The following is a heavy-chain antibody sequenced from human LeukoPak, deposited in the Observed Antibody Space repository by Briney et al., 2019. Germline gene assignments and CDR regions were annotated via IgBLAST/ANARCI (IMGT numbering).Heavy chain of an antibody. D-gene: IGHD3-22*01. CDR2: IYTSGST. J-gene: IGHJ4*02. CDR3: ARGGIRYYDSSGLDY. Sequence: SETLSLTCTVSGGSISSYYWSWIRQPAGKGLEWIGRIYTSGSTNYNPSLKSRVTMSVDTSKTQFSLKLTSVTAADTAVCYCARGGIRYYDSSGLDYWGQGTLVTVSS. CDR1: GGSISSYY. V-gene: IGHV4-4*07.